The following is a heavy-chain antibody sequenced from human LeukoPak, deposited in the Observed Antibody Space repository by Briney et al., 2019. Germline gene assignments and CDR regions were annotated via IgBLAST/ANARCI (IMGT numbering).Heavy chain of an antibody. CDR2: IYYSGST. V-gene: IGHV4-59*01. Sequence: PSETLSLTCTVSGGSISSYYWSWIRQPPGKGLEWIGYIYYSGSTNYNPSLKSRVTISVDTSKNQFSLRLNSVTAADTALYFCAREEQSVGPYFDYWGQGILVTVSS. D-gene: IGHD3-10*01. CDR3: AREEQSVGPYFDY. J-gene: IGHJ4*02. CDR1: GGSISSYY.